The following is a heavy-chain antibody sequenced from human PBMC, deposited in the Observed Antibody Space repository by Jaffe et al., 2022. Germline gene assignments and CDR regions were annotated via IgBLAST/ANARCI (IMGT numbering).Heavy chain of an antibody. CDR2: FQYSGSS. CDR3: ARHKIRGPHF. D-gene: IGHD3-16*01. V-gene: IGHV4-39*01. Sequence: QVQLQESGPGLVKPSETLSLTCAVSGGSISDDTYHWNWIRQSPGKGLEWIGSFQYSGSSYYNASLQSRVTISVDTSNNQLSLKLTSVSDADTAMYYCARHKIRGPHFWGQGTLVTVSS. J-gene: IGHJ4*02. CDR1: GGSISDDTYH.